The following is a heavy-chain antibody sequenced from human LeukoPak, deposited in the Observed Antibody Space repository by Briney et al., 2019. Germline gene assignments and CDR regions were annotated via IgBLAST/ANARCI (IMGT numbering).Heavy chain of an antibody. V-gene: IGHV1-8*03. CDR2: MNPNSGNT. Sequence: ASVKVSCKSSGYTFTSYDINWLRQATGQGLEWMGWMNPNSGNTGYAQKFQGRVTITRNTSISTAYMELSSLRSEDTAVFYAADGIRDGYNYYYFDYWGQGTLVTVSS. D-gene: IGHD5-24*01. CDR1: GYTFTSYD. CDR3: ADGIRDGYNYYYFDY. J-gene: IGHJ4*02.